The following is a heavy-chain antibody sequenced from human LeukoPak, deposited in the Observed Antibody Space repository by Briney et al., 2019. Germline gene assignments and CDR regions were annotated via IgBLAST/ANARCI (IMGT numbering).Heavy chain of an antibody. CDR1: GGTFSSYA. V-gene: IGHV1-69*13. D-gene: IGHD3-9*01. Sequence: GASVKVSCKASGGTFSSYAISWVRQAPGQGLEWMGGIIPIFGTANYAQKFQGRVTITADESTSTAYMELSSLRSEDTAVYYCARGPLPSSYYDILTGYSRMAAEYFQHWGQGTLVTVSS. J-gene: IGHJ1*01. CDR3: ARGPLPSSYYDILTGYSRMAAEYFQH. CDR2: IIPIFGTA.